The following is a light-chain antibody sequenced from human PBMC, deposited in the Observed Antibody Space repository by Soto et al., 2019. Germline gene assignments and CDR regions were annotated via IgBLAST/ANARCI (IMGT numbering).Light chain of an antibody. Sequence: EIVLTQSPATLSLSPGERATLSCRASQSVSSYLAWYQQKPGQAPRLLIYDASNRAPGIPARFSGSGSGTDFLLTISRLEPEDFAVYYCQQRSTWPYTFGQGTTLEIK. CDR1: QSVSSY. CDR3: QQRSTWPYT. J-gene: IGKJ2*01. V-gene: IGKV3-11*01. CDR2: DAS.